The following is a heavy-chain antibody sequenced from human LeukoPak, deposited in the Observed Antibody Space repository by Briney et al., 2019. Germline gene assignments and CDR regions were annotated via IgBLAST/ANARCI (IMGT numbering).Heavy chain of an antibody. J-gene: IGHJ4*02. D-gene: IGHD3-10*01. Sequence: SGTLSLTCAVSGGSISSSNWWSWVRQPPGKGLEWIGEIYHSGSTNYNPSLKSRVTISVDTSKNQVSLKLNSVTAADTAVYYCARDRSYYTFDYWGQGTLVTVSA. CDR3: ARDRSYYTFDY. V-gene: IGHV4-4*02. CDR2: IYHSGST. CDR1: GGSISSSNW.